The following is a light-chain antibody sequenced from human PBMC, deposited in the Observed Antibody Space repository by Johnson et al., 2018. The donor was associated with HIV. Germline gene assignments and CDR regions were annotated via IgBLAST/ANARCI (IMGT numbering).Light chain of an antibody. CDR1: SSNIGNNY. CDR2: DNN. V-gene: IGLV1-51*01. CDR3: GTWDSSLSAGRV. J-gene: IGLJ1*01. Sequence: QPVLTQPPSVSAAPGQKVTISCSGSSSNIGNNYVSWYQQLPGTAPQLLIYDNNKRPSGIPDRFSGSQSGTSATLGITGLQTGDEADYYCGTWDSSLSAGRVFGTGTKVTVL.